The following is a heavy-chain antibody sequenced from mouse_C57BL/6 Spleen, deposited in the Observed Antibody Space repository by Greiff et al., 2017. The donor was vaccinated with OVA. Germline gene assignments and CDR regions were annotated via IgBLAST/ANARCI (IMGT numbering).Heavy chain of an antibody. D-gene: IGHD1-1*01. Sequence: QVQLQQSGAELVKPGASVKLSCKASGYTFTEYPIHWVKQRSGQGLEWIGWFYPGSGSIKYNEKFKDKATLTADKSSSTVYMELSRLTSEDAAVYFCARHEDNYGSSPYWYFDVWGTGTTVTVSS. CDR2: FYPGSGSI. CDR3: ARHEDNYGSSPYWYFDV. J-gene: IGHJ1*03. CDR1: GYTFTEYP. V-gene: IGHV1-62-2*01.